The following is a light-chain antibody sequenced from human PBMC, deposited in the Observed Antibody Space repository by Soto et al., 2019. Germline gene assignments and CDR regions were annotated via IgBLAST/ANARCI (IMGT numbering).Light chain of an antibody. V-gene: IGKV3-15*01. CDR3: QQGHNWPLT. CDR1: QSINSE. J-gene: IGKJ2*01. CDR2: GAS. Sequence: EIVMTQSPATLSLSPGERAALSCRASQSINSELAWYQQKPGQPPRLLIYGASTRATGVPARFTGSESGSAFPPTLSGIQSEDFAVYYCQQGHNWPLTFGQGTRLEI.